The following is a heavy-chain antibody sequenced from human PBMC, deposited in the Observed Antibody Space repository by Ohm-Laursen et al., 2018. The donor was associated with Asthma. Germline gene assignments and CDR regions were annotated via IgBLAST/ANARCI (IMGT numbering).Heavy chain of an antibody. J-gene: IGHJ3*02. V-gene: IGHV4-39*02. Sequence: SETLSLTCSVSGVSISSTTHYWGWIRQPPGKGLEWIGSMSYSGSSYYSPSLKGRVTISLDTSTNHFSLKLSSLTATDTAVYYCARRLRGDAFHIWGQGTMVTVSS. CDR3: ARRLRGDAFHI. CDR1: GVSISSTTHY. CDR2: MSYSGSS.